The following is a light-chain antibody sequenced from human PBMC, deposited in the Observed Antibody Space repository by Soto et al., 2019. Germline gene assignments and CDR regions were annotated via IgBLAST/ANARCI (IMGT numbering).Light chain of an antibody. Sequence: QSVLTQPPSVSGTPGQRVIISCSGSRSNIGINSVNWYQQLPGTAPKLLIYINDQRPSGVPDRFSGSTSGTSVSLAISGLQSEGEADYYCASWDDRLKGYVFGTGTKVTVL. V-gene: IGLV1-44*01. J-gene: IGLJ1*01. CDR2: IND. CDR3: ASWDDRLKGYV. CDR1: RSNIGINS.